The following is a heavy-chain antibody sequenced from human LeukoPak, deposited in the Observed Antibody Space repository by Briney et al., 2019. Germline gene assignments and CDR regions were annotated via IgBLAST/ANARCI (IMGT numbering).Heavy chain of an antibody. CDR1: GFTFSGSA. CDR2: IRSKANSYAT. J-gene: IGHJ6*03. V-gene: IGHV3-73*01. Sequence: GGSLRLSCAASGFTFSGSAMHWVRQASGKGLEWVGRIRSKANSYATAYAASVKGRFTISRDDSKNTACLQMNSLKTEDTAVYYCTRQAGPMWSTYYYYYYMDVWGKGTTVTVSS. CDR3: TRQAGPMWSTYYYYYYMDV. D-gene: IGHD2-21*01.